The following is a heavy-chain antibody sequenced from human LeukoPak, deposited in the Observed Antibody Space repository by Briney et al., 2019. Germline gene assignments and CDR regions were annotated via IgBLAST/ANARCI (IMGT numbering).Heavy chain of an antibody. J-gene: IGHJ6*02. Sequence: SETLSLTCTVSGGSISSSSYYWGWIRQPPGKGLEWIGSIYYSGSTYYNPSLKRRVTISVDTSKNQFSLKLSSVTAADTAVYYCASPYGSGSYESMDVWGQGTTVTVSS. D-gene: IGHD3-10*01. CDR2: IYYSGST. V-gene: IGHV4-39*01. CDR3: ASPYGSGSYESMDV. CDR1: GGSISSSSYY.